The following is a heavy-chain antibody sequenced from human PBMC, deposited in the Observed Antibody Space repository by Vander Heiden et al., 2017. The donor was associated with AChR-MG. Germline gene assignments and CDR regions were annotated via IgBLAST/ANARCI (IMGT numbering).Heavy chain of an antibody. V-gene: IGHV3-21*01. D-gene: IGHD2-15*01. CDR1: GFTFSSYS. CDR2: ISSSSSYI. J-gene: IGHJ4*02. Sequence: EVQLVESGGGLVKPGGSLRLSCAASGFTFSSYSMNWVRQAPGKGLEWVSSISSSSSYIYYADSVKGRFTISRDNAKNSLYLQMNSLRAEDTAVYYCARGAGWLLPVDYWGQGTLVTVSS. CDR3: ARGAGWLLPVDY.